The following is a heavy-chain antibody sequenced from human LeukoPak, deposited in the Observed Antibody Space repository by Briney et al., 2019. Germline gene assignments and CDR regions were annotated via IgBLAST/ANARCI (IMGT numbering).Heavy chain of an antibody. Sequence: TGGSLRLSCAASGFTFSSYWMHWVRQAQGKGPVWVSRINSDGSGTSYADSVKGRFTVSRDNAKNSLFLQMNSLRAEDTALYYCARDTRYCSGGGCYIGYYFDYWGQGTLVTVSS. J-gene: IGHJ4*02. CDR1: GFTFSSYW. D-gene: IGHD2-15*01. CDR3: ARDTRYCSGGGCYIGYYFDY. V-gene: IGHV3-74*01. CDR2: INSDGSGT.